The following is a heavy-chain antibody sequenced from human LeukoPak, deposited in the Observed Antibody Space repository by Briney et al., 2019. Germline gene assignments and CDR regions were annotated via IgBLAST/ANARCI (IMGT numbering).Heavy chain of an antibody. CDR3: ARAEYSSSWYDAYFQH. Sequence: HPGRSLRLSCAASGFTFSSYAMHWVRQAPGKGLEWVAVLSYDGSNKYYADSVKGRFTISRDNSKNTLYLQMNSLRAEDTAVYYCARAEYSSSWYDAYFQHWGQGTLVTVSS. D-gene: IGHD6-13*01. J-gene: IGHJ1*01. CDR2: LSYDGSNK. V-gene: IGHV3-30*01. CDR1: GFTFSSYA.